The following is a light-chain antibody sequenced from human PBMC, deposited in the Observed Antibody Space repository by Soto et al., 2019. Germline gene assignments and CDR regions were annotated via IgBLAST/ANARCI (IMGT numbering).Light chain of an antibody. CDR1: SSNIGSNY. Sequence: QSVLTQPPSASGTPGQRVTISCSGSSSNIGSNYVYWYQQLPGTAPKLLIYRNNQRPSGVPDRFSGSKSGTSVSLAISGLRSEDEADYYCAAWDDSLSVRFGGGTKLTVL. CDR2: RNN. CDR3: AAWDDSLSVR. J-gene: IGLJ2*01. V-gene: IGLV1-47*01.